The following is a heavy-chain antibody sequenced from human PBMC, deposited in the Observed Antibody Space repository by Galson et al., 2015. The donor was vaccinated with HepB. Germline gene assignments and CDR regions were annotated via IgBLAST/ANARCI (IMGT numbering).Heavy chain of an antibody. CDR2: VKQDGSEQ. J-gene: IGHJ4*02. CDR3: ARGMVDNYLWGTHRFDH. Sequence: SLRLSCAASGFTFNNYWMSWVRQAPGKGLEWVATVKQDGSEQYYVDSVKGRFTISRDNAKNSLFLQMSSLRAEDTAVYYCARGMVDNYLWGTHRFDHWGQGTLVTVSS. D-gene: IGHD3-16*01. V-gene: IGHV3-7*03. CDR1: GFTFNNYW.